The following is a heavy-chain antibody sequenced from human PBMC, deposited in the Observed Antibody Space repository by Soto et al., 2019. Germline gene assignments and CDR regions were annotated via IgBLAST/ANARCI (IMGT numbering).Heavy chain of an antibody. J-gene: IGHJ4*02. CDR1: GGSFSGYY. CDR2: TNHSGST. Sequence: QVQLQQWGAGLLKPSETLSLTCAVYGGSFSGYYWSWIRQPPGKGLEWIGETNHSGSTNYNPSLKSRVTISVDTSKNQFSLKLSSVTAADTAVDYCARAPIVGATKLDYWGQGTLVTVSS. V-gene: IGHV4-34*01. D-gene: IGHD1-26*01. CDR3: ARAPIVGATKLDY.